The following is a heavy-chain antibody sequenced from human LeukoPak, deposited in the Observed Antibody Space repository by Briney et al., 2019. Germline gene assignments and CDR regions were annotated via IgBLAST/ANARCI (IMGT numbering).Heavy chain of an antibody. J-gene: IGHJ5*02. Sequence: PGGSLRLSCAASGFTVSSNYMSWVRQAPGKGLEWVSGINWNGGSTGYADSVKGRFTISRDNAKNSLYLQMNSLRAEDTALYYCARDGGGSSGWYNWFDPWGQGTLVTVSS. CDR1: GFTVSSNY. CDR2: INWNGGST. D-gene: IGHD6-19*01. V-gene: IGHV3-20*04. CDR3: ARDGGGSSGWYNWFDP.